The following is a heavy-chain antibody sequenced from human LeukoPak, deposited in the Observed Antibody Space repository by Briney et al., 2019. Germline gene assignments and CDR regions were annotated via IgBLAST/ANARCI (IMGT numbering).Heavy chain of an antibody. V-gene: IGHV3-11*04. CDR3: VRGRTSGSSWPFDY. D-gene: IGHD6-13*01. J-gene: IGHJ4*02. CDR2: IGSSGGSI. CDR1: GFTFNDYY. Sequence: NPRGSRRLSWAASGFTFNDYYISWIRQAPGKGLEWISYIGSSGGSINYADSVKGRFTISRDNAKNSLSLQMNSLRAEDTAVYYCVRGRTSGSSWPFDYWGQGTLVTVSS.